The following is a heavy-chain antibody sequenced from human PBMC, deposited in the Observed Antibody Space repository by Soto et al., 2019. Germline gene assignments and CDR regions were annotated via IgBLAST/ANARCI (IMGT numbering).Heavy chain of an antibody. CDR1: GFTFSSYA. D-gene: IGHD2-15*01. Sequence: EVQLLESGGGLVQPGGSLRLSCAASGFTFSSYAMSWVRQAPGKGLEWVSAISGSGGSTYYADSVKGRFTTSRDNSKNTLYLQMNSLRAEDTAVYYCAKPGSSSGWIYYFDYWGQGTLVTVSS. CDR3: AKPGSSSGWIYYFDY. V-gene: IGHV3-23*01. CDR2: ISGSGGST. J-gene: IGHJ4*02.